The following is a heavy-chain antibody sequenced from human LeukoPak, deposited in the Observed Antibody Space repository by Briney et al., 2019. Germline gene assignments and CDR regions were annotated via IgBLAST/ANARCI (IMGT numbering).Heavy chain of an antibody. CDR1: GFTVSSNY. V-gene: IGHV3-53*04. Sequence: GGSLRLSCAASGFTVSSNYMSWGRQAPGKGLEWVSVIYSGGSTYYADSVKGGFTISRHNSKNTLYLQMNSLRAEDTAVYYCARDLGAYSGSYPDAFDIWGQGTMVTVSS. CDR2: IYSGGST. D-gene: IGHD1-26*01. CDR3: ARDLGAYSGSYPDAFDI. J-gene: IGHJ3*02.